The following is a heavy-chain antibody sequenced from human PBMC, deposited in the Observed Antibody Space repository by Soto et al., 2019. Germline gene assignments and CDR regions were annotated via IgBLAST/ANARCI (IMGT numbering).Heavy chain of an antibody. V-gene: IGHV3-74*01. CDR2: MNSDGSST. J-gene: IGHJ4*02. CDR3: ATAEVDY. Sequence: LRLSCAASGFTFGNSWMHWVRQAPGEGLEWVSRMNSDGSSTNYADSVKGRFTVSRDNAENTLYLQMNSLRAEDTAVYYCATAEVDYWGPGTLVTVSS. CDR1: GFTFGNSW.